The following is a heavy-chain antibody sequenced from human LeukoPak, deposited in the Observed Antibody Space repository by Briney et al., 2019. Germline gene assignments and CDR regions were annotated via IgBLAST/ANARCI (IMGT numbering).Heavy chain of an antibody. Sequence: GRSLRLSCAASGFIFSDYGMHWVRQAPGKGLEWVAVIWYDGSKEYYADSVKGRFTISRDSSKNTVYLQMNSLRAEDTAVYYCARDECSTTSCYGYWGQGTLVTVSS. CDR1: GFIFSDYG. J-gene: IGHJ4*02. V-gene: IGHV3-33*01. CDR2: IWYDGSKE. CDR3: ARDECSTTSCYGY. D-gene: IGHD2-2*01.